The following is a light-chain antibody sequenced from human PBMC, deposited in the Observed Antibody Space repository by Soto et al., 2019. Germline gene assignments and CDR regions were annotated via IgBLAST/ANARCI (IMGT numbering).Light chain of an antibody. CDR3: SSYTSSSTLV. CDR1: SSDVGGYNY. V-gene: IGLV2-14*01. J-gene: IGLJ1*01. Sequence: VLTQPASVSGSPGQSITISCTGTSSDVGGYNYVSWYQQHPGKAPKLMIYDVSNRPSGVSNRFSGSKSGYTASLTISGLQAEDEADYYCSSYTSSSTLVFGTGTKVTVL. CDR2: DVS.